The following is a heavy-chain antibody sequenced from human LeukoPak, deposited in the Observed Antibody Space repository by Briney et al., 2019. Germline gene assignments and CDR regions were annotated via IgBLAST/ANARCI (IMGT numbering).Heavy chain of an antibody. J-gene: IGHJ4*02. V-gene: IGHV4-59*01. CDR3: ARALTGSPRIDY. CDR1: GGSISSYY. CDR2: IYYSGST. Sequence: PSETLSLTCTVSGGSISSYYWSWIRQPPGKGLEWLGYIYYSGSTNYNPSLKSRVTISVDTSKNQFSLKLSSVTAADTAVYYCARALTGSPRIDYWGQGTLVTVSS.